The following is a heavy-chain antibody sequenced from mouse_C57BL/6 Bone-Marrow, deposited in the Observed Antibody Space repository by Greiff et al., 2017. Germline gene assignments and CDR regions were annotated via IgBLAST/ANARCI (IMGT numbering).Heavy chain of an antibody. CDR1: GFNIKDDY. Sequence: VQLKQSGAELVRPGASVKLSCTASGFNIKDDYMHWVKQRPEQGLEWIGWIDPENGDTEYASKFQGKATITEDTSSNTAYLQLSSLTSEDTAVDYCTAHICYGCDDVFAYWGQGTLVTVSA. D-gene: IGHD2-2*01. V-gene: IGHV14-4*01. CDR3: TAHICYGCDDVFAY. CDR2: IDPENGDT. J-gene: IGHJ3*01.